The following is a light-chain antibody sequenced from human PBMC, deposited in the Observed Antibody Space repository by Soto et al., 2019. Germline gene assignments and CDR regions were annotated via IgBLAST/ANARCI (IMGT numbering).Light chain of an antibody. J-gene: IGKJ4*01. V-gene: IGKV1-33*01. CDR3: QQYEDLPLT. CDR1: QDINNY. CDR2: DAS. Sequence: DIQLTQSPSSLSASVGVRVTITCQASQDINNYLNWYQQKPGKAPKLLIFDASSVETGVPSRFSGSGSGTHFTFTISSLEPEDIATYHCQQYEDLPLTFGGGTRVELK.